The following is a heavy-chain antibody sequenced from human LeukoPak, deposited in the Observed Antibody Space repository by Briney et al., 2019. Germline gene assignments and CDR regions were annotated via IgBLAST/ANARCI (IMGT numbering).Heavy chain of an antibody. Sequence: ASVKVSCKAPGNTFTNYYMHWVRQAPGQGLEWMGWINPNSGGTNYAQKFQGRVTMTRDTSISTAYMELSRLRSDDTAVYYCARGVGFIVAGTYYFDYWGQGTLVTVSS. CDR1: GNTFTNYY. CDR3: ARGVGFIVAGTYYFDY. CDR2: INPNSGGT. V-gene: IGHV1-2*02. J-gene: IGHJ4*02. D-gene: IGHD6-25*01.